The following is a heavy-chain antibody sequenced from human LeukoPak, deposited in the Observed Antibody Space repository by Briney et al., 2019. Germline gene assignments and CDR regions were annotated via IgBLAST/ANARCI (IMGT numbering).Heavy chain of an antibody. CDR3: AGDNSIAAAGRSWIDP. Sequence: SVKVSCKASGGTFSSYAISWVRQAPGQGLEWMGGIIPIFGTANYAQKFQGRVTITADESTSTAYVELSSLRSEDTAVYYCAGDNSIAAAGRSWIDPWGQGTLVTVSS. V-gene: IGHV1-69*13. J-gene: IGHJ5*02. CDR2: IIPIFGTA. CDR1: GGTFSSYA. D-gene: IGHD6-13*01.